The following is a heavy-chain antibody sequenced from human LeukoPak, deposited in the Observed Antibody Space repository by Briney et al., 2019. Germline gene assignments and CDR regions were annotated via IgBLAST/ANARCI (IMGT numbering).Heavy chain of an antibody. V-gene: IGHV4-61*02. CDR3: ARVEGLGGRKIDY. Sequence: SETLSLTCTVSGGSISSGSYYWSWIRQPAGKGLEWIGRIYTSGSTNYNPSLKSRVTISVDTSKNQFSLKLSSVTAADTAVYYCARVEGLGGRKIDYWGQGTLVTVSS. CDR2: IYTSGST. D-gene: IGHD1-14*01. J-gene: IGHJ4*02. CDR1: GGSISSGSYY.